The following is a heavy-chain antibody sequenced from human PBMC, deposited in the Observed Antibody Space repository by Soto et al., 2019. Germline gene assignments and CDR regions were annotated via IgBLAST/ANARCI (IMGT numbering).Heavy chain of an antibody. V-gene: IGHV1-3*01. Sequence: ASVKVSCKASGYTFTSYAMQWVRQAPGQRLEWMGWINAGNGNTKYSQKFQGRVTMTRDTSTSTVYMELSSLRSEDTAVYYCARGKYYDFWSGYFVSGYYYYGMDVWGQGTTVTVSS. CDR2: INAGNGNT. D-gene: IGHD3-3*01. J-gene: IGHJ6*02. CDR3: ARGKYYDFWSGYFVSGYYYYGMDV. CDR1: GYTFTSYA.